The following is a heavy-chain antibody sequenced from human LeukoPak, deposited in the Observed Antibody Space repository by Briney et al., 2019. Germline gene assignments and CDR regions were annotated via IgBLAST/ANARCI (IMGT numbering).Heavy chain of an antibody. CDR1: GFTFSSYW. Sequence: PGGSLRLSCAASGFTFSSYWMSWIRQAPGKGLEWVANIKQDGSEKYYVDSVKGRFTISRDNSKNTLYLQMNSLRAEDTAVYYCARGLGYCSGGSCCFDYWGQGTLVTVSS. CDR3: ARGLGYCSGGSCCFDY. CDR2: IKQDGSEK. J-gene: IGHJ4*02. V-gene: IGHV3-7*01. D-gene: IGHD2-15*01.